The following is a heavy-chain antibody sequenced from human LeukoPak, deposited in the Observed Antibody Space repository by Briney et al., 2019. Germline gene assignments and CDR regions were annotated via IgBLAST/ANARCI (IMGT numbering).Heavy chain of an antibody. CDR3: ARAGYDILTGCFDY. Sequence: GGSLRLSCAASGFTFSSYSMNWVRQAPGKGLEWVSSISSSSSYIYYADSVKGRFTISRDNAKNSLYLQMNSLRAEDTAVYYRARAGYDILTGCFDYWGQGTLVTVSS. J-gene: IGHJ4*02. D-gene: IGHD3-9*01. CDR2: ISSSSSYI. CDR1: GFTFSSYS. V-gene: IGHV3-21*03.